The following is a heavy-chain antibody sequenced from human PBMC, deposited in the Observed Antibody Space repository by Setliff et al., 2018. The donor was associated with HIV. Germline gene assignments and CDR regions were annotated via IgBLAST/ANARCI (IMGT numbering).Heavy chain of an antibody. V-gene: IGHV5-51*01. J-gene: IGHJ5*02. D-gene: IGHD6-6*01. CDR3: ARVKYWFDP. CDR1: GYSFTTYW. Sequence: GESLKISCKASGYSFTTYWLAWVRQMPGKGLEWMGIIYPDDSDTAYGPSFQGQVTISVDKYTSNAYLEWNSLKASDSAIYYCARVKYWFDPWGQGTLVTVSS. CDR2: IYPDDSDT.